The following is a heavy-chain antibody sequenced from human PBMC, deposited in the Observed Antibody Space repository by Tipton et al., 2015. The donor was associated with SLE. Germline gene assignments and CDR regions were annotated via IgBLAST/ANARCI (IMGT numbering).Heavy chain of an antibody. CDR1: GGSVSSGFYY. Sequence: TLSLTCSVSGGSVSSGFYYWSRIRQPAGKGLEWIGRINTSGTTNYNPSLKSRVTISLDTSRNHFSLRLSSVTAADTAVYYCARSHSSGRDYYYYIDVWGNGTTVTVS. V-gene: IGHV4-61*02. J-gene: IGHJ6*03. D-gene: IGHD6-19*01. CDR2: INTSGTT. CDR3: ARSHSSGRDYYYYIDV.